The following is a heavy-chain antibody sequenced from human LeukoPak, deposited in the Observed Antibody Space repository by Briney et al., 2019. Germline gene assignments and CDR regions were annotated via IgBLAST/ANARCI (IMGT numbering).Heavy chain of an antibody. D-gene: IGHD4-17*01. V-gene: IGHV1-24*01. J-gene: IGHJ3*02. CDR2: FDPEDGET. CDR3: ATDRHYGDYSAFDI. Sequence: ASVKVSCKVSGYTLTELSMHWVRQAPGKGLEWMGGFDPEDGETIYAQKFQGRVTMTEDTSTDTAYMELSSLRSEDTAVYYCATDRHYGDYSAFDIWGQGTMVSVSS. CDR1: GYTLTELS.